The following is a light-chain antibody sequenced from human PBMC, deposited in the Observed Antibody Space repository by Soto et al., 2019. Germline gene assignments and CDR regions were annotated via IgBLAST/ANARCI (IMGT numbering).Light chain of an antibody. Sequence: DIQMTQTPSTLSASVGDRVTITCRASQSISSWLAWYQQKPGKAPKLLIYDASSLESGVPSRLSGSGSGTDFTLTISSLQPEDFATYYCQQSYSTPTTFGQGTKVDI. CDR2: DAS. CDR1: QSISSW. V-gene: IGKV1-39*01. CDR3: QQSYSTPTT. J-gene: IGKJ1*01.